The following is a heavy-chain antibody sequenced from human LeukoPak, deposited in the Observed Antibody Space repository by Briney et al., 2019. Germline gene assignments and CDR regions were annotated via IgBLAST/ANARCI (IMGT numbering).Heavy chain of an antibody. Sequence: GGSLRLSCAASGFSFSDYWMSWVRQAPGKGLEWVANVKPDGSEKYYVDSVKGRFTISRDNARNSLYLQMDSLRAEDTAVYYCAYLWEMGYWGQGTLVTVSS. CDR2: VKPDGSEK. J-gene: IGHJ4*02. CDR1: GFSFSDYW. CDR3: AYLWEMGY. D-gene: IGHD5-24*01. V-gene: IGHV3-7*01.